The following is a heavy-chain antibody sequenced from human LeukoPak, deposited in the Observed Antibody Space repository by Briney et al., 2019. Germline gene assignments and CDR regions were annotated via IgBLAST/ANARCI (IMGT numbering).Heavy chain of an antibody. Sequence: GASVKVSCKASGYTFTSYYMHWVRQAPGQGLEWMGIINPSGGSTSYAQKFQGRVTMTRDMSTSTVYMELSSLRSEDTAVYYCARERPPIIAVAGTRWFDPWGQGTLVTVSS. CDR1: GYTFTSYY. CDR2: INPSGGST. CDR3: ARERPPIIAVAGTRWFDP. J-gene: IGHJ5*02. D-gene: IGHD6-19*01. V-gene: IGHV1-46*01.